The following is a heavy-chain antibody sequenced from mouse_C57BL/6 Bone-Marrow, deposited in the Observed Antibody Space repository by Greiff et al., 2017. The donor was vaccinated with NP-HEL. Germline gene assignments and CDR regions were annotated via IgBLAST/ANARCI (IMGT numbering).Heavy chain of an antibody. CDR2: INPGSGGT. D-gene: IGHD2-4*01. CDR1: GYAFTNYL. CDR3: ARSVYYDYDGVFDY. V-gene: IGHV1-54*01. Sequence: VHLVESGAELVRPGTSVKVSCKASGYAFTNYLIEWVKQRPGQGLEWIGVINPGSGGTNYNEKFKGKATLTADKSSSTAYMQLSSLTSEDSAVYFCARSVYYDYDGVFDYWGQGTTLTVSS. J-gene: IGHJ2*01.